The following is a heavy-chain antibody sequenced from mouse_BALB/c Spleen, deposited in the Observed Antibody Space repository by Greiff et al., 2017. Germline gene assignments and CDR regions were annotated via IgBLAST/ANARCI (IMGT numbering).Heavy chain of an antibody. V-gene: IGHV5-9-4*01. J-gene: IGHJ4*01. CDR3: ARVLTGDYYAMDY. Sequence: EVKVEESGGGLVKPGGSLKLSCAASGFTFSSYAMSWVRQSPEKRLEWVAEISSGGSYTYYPDTVTGRFTISRDNAKNTLYLEMSSLRSEDTAMYYCARVLTGDYYAMDYWGQGTSVTVSS. D-gene: IGHD4-1*01. CDR1: GFTFSSYA. CDR2: ISSGGSYT.